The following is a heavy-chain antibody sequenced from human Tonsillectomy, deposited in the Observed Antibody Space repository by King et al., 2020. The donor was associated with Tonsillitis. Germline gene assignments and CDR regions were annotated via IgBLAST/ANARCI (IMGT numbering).Heavy chain of an antibody. D-gene: IGHD5-12*01. V-gene: IGHV3-21*01. CDR2: ISSSSSYI. CDR1: GFTFSSYS. CDR3: ARLRGVDGDAFDI. Sequence: QLVQSGGGLVKPGGSLRLSCAASGFTFSSYSMNWVRQAPGKGLEWVSSISSSSSYIYYADSVKGRFTISRDNAKNSLYLQMNSLRAEDTAVYYCARLRGVDGDAFDIWGQGTMVTVSS. J-gene: IGHJ3*02.